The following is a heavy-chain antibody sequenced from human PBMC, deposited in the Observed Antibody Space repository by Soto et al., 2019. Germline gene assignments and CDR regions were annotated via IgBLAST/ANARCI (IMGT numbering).Heavy chain of an antibody. CDR3: EKDGGKDVYFVNWFDP. J-gene: IGHJ5*02. Sequence: QVQLVQSGAEVKKPGSSVKVSCKASGGTFSNYAITWVRQAPGQGLEWLGRIIPIFGSANYAQKFQGRVTITADESTTTDYMELSSLRSDDTAVYYCEKDGGKDVYFVNWFDPWGQGTLVTVSS. CDR1: GGTFSNYA. V-gene: IGHV1-69*15. D-gene: IGHD1-26*01. CDR2: IIPIFGSA.